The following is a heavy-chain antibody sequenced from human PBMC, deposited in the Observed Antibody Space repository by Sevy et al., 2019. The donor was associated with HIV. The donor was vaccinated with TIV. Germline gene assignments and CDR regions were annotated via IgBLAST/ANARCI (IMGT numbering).Heavy chain of an antibody. CDR2: ISSGGSII. Sequence: GGSLRLSCAASTFTFSDYYMTWIRQAPGKGLESVSYISSGGSIIYYADSVKGRFTISRDNAKNSLYLQMNSLRAEDTAVYYCARVRYNYASYYFYSWGQGSLVTVSS. D-gene: IGHD5-18*01. J-gene: IGHJ4*02. CDR1: TFTFSDYY. V-gene: IGHV3-11*01. CDR3: ARVRYNYASYYFYS.